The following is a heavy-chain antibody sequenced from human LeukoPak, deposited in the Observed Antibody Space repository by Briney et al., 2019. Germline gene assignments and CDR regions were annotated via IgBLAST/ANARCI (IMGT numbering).Heavy chain of an antibody. D-gene: IGHD6-13*01. CDR1: GFTFSSYE. V-gene: IGHV3-48*03. Sequence: QPGGSLRLSCAASGFTFSSYEMNWVRQAPGKGLEWVSYISSSGSTIYYADSVKGRFTISRDNAKNSLYLQMNSLRAEDTAVYYCARDGRIAAAGTGFDYWGQGTLVTVSS. CDR3: ARDGRIAAAGTGFDY. CDR2: ISSSGSTI. J-gene: IGHJ4*02.